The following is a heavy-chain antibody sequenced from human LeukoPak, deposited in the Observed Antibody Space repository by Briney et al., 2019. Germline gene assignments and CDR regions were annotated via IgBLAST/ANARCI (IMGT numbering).Heavy chain of an antibody. V-gene: IGHV4-34*01. CDR2: INHSGST. CDR3: ARDTYYYDSSGYYMYYFDY. Sequence: PSETLSLTCAVYGGSFSGYYWSWIRQPPGKGLEWIGEINHSGSTNYNPSLKSRVTMSVDTSKNQFSLKLSSVTAADTAVYYCARDTYYYDSSGYYMYYFDYWGQGTLVTVSS. CDR1: GGSFSGYY. J-gene: IGHJ4*02. D-gene: IGHD3-22*01.